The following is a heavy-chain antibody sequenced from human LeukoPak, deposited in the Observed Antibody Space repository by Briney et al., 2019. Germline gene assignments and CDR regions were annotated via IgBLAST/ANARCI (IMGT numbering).Heavy chain of an antibody. CDR2: ISAYNGNT. J-gene: IGHJ4*02. D-gene: IGHD3-10*01. CDR1: GYSFTRYG. V-gene: IGHV1-18*01. CDR3: ARVTRRYYYGSGSYYNDRTSPTSLDY. Sequence: ASVKVSCKASGYSFTRYGISWVRQAPGQGLEWMTWISAYNGNTNYAQKLQGRVTMTTDTSTSTAYMELRSLRSDDTAVYYCARVTRRYYYGSGSYYNDRTSPTSLDYWGQGTLVTVSS.